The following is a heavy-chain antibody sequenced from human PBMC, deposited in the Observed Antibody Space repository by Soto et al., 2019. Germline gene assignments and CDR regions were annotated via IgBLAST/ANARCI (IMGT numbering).Heavy chain of an antibody. V-gene: IGHV1-69*13. J-gene: IGHJ6*02. CDR1: GGTFSSYA. D-gene: IGHD2-2*01. CDR2: IIPIFGTA. Sequence: SVKVSCKASGGTFSSYAISWVRQAPGQGPEWMGGIIPIFGTANFAQKFQGRVTITADESTSTAYMELSSLRSEDTAVYYCAREGYCSSTSCLSYYYYGMDVWGQGTTVTV. CDR3: AREGYCSSTSCLSYYYYGMDV.